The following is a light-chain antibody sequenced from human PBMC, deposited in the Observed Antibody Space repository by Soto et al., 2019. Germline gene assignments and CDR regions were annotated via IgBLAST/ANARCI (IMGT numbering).Light chain of an antibody. CDR2: KVS. CDR1: QSLVHSDGNTY. CDR3: IQGTHWPYT. J-gene: IGKJ2*01. Sequence: DVVMTQSPLSLPVTRGQPASISCRSSQSLVHSDGNTYLNWFQQRPGQSPRRLICKVSNRDSGVPDRFSGSASGTDFTLKISRVEAEDVGVYYCIQGTHWPYTFGQGTKLEIK. V-gene: IGKV2-30*02.